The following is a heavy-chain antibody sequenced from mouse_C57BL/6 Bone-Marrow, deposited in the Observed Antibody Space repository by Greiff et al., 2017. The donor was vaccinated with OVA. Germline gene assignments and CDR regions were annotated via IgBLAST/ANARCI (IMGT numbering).Heavy chain of an antibody. CDR1: GFNIKDYY. Sequence: VQLKESGAELVKPGASVKLSCTASGFNIKDYYMHWVKQRTEQGLEWIGRIDPEDGETKYAPKFQGKATITADTSSNTAYLQLSSLTSEDTAVYYCASRGLRRGGFYAMDYWGQGTSVTVSS. CDR2: IDPEDGET. J-gene: IGHJ4*01. V-gene: IGHV14-2*01. D-gene: IGHD2-4*01. CDR3: ASRGLRRGGFYAMDY.